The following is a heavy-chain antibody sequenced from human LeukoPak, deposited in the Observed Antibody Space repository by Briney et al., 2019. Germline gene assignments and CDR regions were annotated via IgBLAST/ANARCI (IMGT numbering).Heavy chain of an antibody. D-gene: IGHD4-11*01. CDR2: ISSSSSYI. CDR3: AGYSGHLDADY. Sequence: GGSLRLSCAASGFTFSSYSMNWVRQAPGKGLEWVSSISSSSSYIYYADSVKGRFTISRDNAKNSLYPQMNSLRAEDTAVYYCAGYSGHLDADYWGQGTLVTVSS. CDR1: GFTFSSYS. V-gene: IGHV3-21*01. J-gene: IGHJ4*02.